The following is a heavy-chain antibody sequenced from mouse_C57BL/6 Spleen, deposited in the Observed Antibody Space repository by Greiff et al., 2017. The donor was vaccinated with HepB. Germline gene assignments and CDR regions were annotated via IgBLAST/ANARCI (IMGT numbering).Heavy chain of an antibody. CDR3: ARSHPYYGSAHWYIDV. V-gene: IGHV1-18*01. J-gene: IGHJ1*03. CDR2: INPNNGGT. D-gene: IGHD1-1*01. CDR1: GYTFTDYN. Sequence: VQLKESGPELVKPGASVKIPCKASGYTFTDYNMDWVKQSHGKSLEWIGDINPNNGGTIYNQKFKGKATLTVDKSSSTAYMELRSLTSEDTAVYYCARSHPYYGSAHWYIDVWGTGTTVTVSS.